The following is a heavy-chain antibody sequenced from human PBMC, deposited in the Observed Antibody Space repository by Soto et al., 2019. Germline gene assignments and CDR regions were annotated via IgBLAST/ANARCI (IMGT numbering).Heavy chain of an antibody. D-gene: IGHD6-6*01. Sequence: SVKVSCKVSGGTVSRNAISWVRQAPGQGLEWMGGIIPIYGPANYAQKFQGRVTISADESTGTTYMELNSLGSEDSAVYYCVRDEYSMPLHNYYYGMDVWGQGTTVTVSS. V-gene: IGHV1-69*13. J-gene: IGHJ6*02. CDR3: VRDEYSMPLHNYYYGMDV. CDR1: GGTVSRNA. CDR2: IIPIYGPA.